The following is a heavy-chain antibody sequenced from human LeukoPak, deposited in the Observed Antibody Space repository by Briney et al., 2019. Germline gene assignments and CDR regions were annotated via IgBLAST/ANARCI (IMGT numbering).Heavy chain of an antibody. D-gene: IGHD2-15*01. Sequence: GGSLRLSCAASGFTFSGSAMHWVRQASGKGLEWVGRIRSKANSYATAYAASVKGRFTISRDDSKNTAYLQMNSLKTEDTAVYYCTRHAPDIVVVVVDNWFDPWGQGTLVTVSS. V-gene: IGHV3-73*01. CDR3: TRHAPDIVVVVVDNWFDP. J-gene: IGHJ5*02. CDR2: IRSKANSYAT. CDR1: GFTFSGSA.